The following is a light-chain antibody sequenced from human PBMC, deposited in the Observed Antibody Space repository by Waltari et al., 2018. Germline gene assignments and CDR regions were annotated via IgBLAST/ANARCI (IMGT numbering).Light chain of an antibody. CDR2: SAS. CDR3: QQAYNTPSIT. V-gene: IGKV1-39*01. Sequence: DRVTITCRASESIGYYLNWYQQRPGQTPDLLIYSASSLQDGVPSRFTGSGSGTVFTLTISSLQPEDSATYYCQQAYNTPSITFGQGTRLEIK. J-gene: IGKJ5*01. CDR1: ESIGYY.